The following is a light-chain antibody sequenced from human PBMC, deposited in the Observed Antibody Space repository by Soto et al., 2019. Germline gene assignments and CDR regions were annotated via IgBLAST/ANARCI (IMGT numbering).Light chain of an antibody. CDR1: QSVSNNY. Sequence: EIVLTQSPGTLSLSPGERATLSCRASQSVSNNYLAWYQQKPGQAPRLLIYGASNRATGIPDRFSGSGSATDFTLTISRLEPEDFALYYCQQYGSSPITFGQGTRL. J-gene: IGKJ5*01. CDR3: QQYGSSPIT. V-gene: IGKV3-20*01. CDR2: GAS.